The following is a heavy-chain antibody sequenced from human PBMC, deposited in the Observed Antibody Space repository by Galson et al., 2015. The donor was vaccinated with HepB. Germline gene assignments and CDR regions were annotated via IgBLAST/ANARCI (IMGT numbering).Heavy chain of an antibody. CDR2: INPSSGGT. CDR1: GYTFTGYY. J-gene: IGHJ4*02. CDR3: ARERRRRDFYDSSGYNPNDK. V-gene: IGHV1-2*02. D-gene: IGHD3-22*01. Sequence: SVKVSCKASGYTFTGYYMHWVRQAPGRGLEWMGWINPSSGGTNYALKFQDSVTMTRDTSISTAYMELSGLKSDDTAIYYCARERRRRDFYDSSGYNPNDKWGQGTLVTVSS.